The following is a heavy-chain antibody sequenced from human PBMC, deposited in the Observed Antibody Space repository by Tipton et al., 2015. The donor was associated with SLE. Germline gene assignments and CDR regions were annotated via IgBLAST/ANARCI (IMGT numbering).Heavy chain of an antibody. Sequence: TLSLTCAVYGGSFSGYYWSWIRQPPGKGLEWIGEMDHSGITNYNPSLKSRVTISVETSKNHFSLTLTSVTAADTAVYYCGRGRYGSSRYFQHWGQGTLVTVSS. J-gene: IGHJ1*01. CDR2: MDHSGIT. V-gene: IGHV4-34*01. CDR1: GGSFSGYY. CDR3: GRGRYGSSRYFQH. D-gene: IGHD6-13*01.